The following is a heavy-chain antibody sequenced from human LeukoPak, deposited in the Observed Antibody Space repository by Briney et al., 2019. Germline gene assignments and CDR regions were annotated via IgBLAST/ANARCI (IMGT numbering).Heavy chain of an antibody. V-gene: IGHV3-48*04. J-gene: IGHJ6*02. Sequence: GGSLRLSCAASGFTFNAFGMNWVRQAPGKGLEWVSYIGTTSGAIYYADSVKGRFSISRDNAKNTLYLQMNSLRTEDTALYYCAKAVGEDDFWSGYYSSDYYYGMDVWGQGTTVTVSS. CDR1: GFTFNAFG. CDR3: AKAVGEDDFWSGYYSSDYYYGMDV. CDR2: IGTTSGAI. D-gene: IGHD3-3*01.